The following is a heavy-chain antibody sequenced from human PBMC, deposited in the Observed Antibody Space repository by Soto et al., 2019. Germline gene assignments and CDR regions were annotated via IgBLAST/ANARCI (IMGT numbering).Heavy chain of an antibody. CDR2: ISYDGSNK. CDR3: AKDTAYYDFWSGPLDV. CDR1: GFTFSSYG. Sequence: PGGSLRLSCAASGFTFSSYGMHWVRQAPGKGLEWVAVISYDGSNKYYADSVKGRFTISRDNSKNTLYLQMNSLRAEDTAVYYCAKDTAYYDFWSGPLDVWGKGTTVTVSS. V-gene: IGHV3-30*18. J-gene: IGHJ6*04. D-gene: IGHD3-3*01.